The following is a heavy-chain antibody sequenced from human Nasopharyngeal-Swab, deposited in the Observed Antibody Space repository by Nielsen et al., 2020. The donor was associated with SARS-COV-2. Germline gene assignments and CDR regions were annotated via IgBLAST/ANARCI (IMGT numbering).Heavy chain of an antibody. Sequence: SETLSLTCTVSGGSISSSSYYWGWIRQPPGKGLEWIGSIYYSGSTYYNPSLKSRVTISVGTSKNQFSLKLSSVTAADTAVYYCASCQWLEPYFDYWGQGTLVTVSS. D-gene: IGHD6-19*01. CDR2: IYYSGST. CDR3: ASCQWLEPYFDY. J-gene: IGHJ4*02. CDR1: GGSISSSSYY. V-gene: IGHV4-39*01.